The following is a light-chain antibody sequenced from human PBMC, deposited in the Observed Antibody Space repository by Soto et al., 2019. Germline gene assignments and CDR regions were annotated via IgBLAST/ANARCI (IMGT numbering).Light chain of an antibody. CDR3: NSFTNNNTFV. V-gene: IGLV2-14*01. CDR2: EVS. CDR1: SSDVGGYIY. Sequence: QSVLTQPASVSGSPGQSITISCTGTSSDVGGYIYVSWFQQHPGKAPKLMIYEVSNRPSGVSNRFSGSRSGNTASLTISGLQSEDEAEYYCNSFTNNNTFVFGTGTKLTVL. J-gene: IGLJ1*01.